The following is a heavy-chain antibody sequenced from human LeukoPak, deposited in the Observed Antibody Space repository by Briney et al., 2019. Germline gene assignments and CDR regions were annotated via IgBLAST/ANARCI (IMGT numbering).Heavy chain of an antibody. V-gene: IGHV5-51*01. CDR2: IFPGNSDI. D-gene: IGHD6-13*01. CDR1: GYRFTSYW. CDR3: ALHYAAVGNYYYGMDV. J-gene: IGHJ6*02. Sequence: GESLKISCKGAGYRFTSYWIAWVRQMPGKGLEWMGIIFPGNSDIRNNPSFQGQVTISVDKSISTAYLQWSSLKASDTAMYYCALHYAAVGNYYYGMDVWGQGTTVTVSS.